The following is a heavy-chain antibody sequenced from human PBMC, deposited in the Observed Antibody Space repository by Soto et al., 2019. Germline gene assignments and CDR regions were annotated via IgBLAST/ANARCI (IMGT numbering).Heavy chain of an antibody. Sequence: QVQLVQSGAEAKKPGSSVKVSCKASGGTFSSYTISWVRQAPGQGLEWMGRIIPILGIANYAQKFQGRVTITADKSTSSADMELSSLRSKDTDVYYGARIGGESYLSGDYFCYWGQGTLVTVSS. CDR1: GGTFSSYT. J-gene: IGHJ4*02. CDR3: ARIGGESYLSGDYFCY. D-gene: IGHD1-26*01. V-gene: IGHV1-69*02. CDR2: IIPILGIA.